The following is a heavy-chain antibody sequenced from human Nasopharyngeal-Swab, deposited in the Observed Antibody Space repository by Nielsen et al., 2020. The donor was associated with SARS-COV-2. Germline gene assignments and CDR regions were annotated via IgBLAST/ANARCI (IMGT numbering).Heavy chain of an antibody. Sequence: PCAAFAIPLRSNYMTWVRQAPGKGPEWVSVIYSGGSTYYARSVKGRFTISRDNCKNTLYLQMNSLRAEDTAVYYCARWMAGHYGMDVWGQGTTVTVSS. V-gene: IGHV3-53*01. CDR3: ARWMAGHYGMDV. D-gene: IGHD6-19*01. CDR2: IYSGGST. CDR1: AIPLRSNY. J-gene: IGHJ6*02.